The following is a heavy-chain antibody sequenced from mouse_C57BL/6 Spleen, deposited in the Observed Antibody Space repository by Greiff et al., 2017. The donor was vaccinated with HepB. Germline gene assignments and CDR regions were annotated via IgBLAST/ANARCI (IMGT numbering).Heavy chain of an antibody. J-gene: IGHJ4*01. Sequence: LVESGAELVKPGASVKISCKASGYAFSSYWMNWVKQRPGKGLEWIGQIYPGDGDTNYNGKFKGKATLTADKSSSTAYMQLSSLTSEDSAVYFCARGGTYAMDYWGQGTSVTVSS. CDR3: ARGGTYAMDY. D-gene: IGHD3-3*01. CDR1: GYAFSSYW. CDR2: IYPGDGDT. V-gene: IGHV1-80*01.